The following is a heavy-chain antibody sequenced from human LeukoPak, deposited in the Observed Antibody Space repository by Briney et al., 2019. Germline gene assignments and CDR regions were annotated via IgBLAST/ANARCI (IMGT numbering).Heavy chain of an antibody. V-gene: IGHV4-34*01. J-gene: IGHJ5*02. Sequence: SETLSLTCAAYGGSFSGYYWSWIRQPPGKGLEWIGEINHSGSTNYNPSLKSRVTISVDTSKNQFSLKLSSVTAADTAVYYCARGEPLAVAGTSCWFDPWGQGTLVTVSS. CDR3: ARGEPLAVAGTSCWFDP. CDR1: GGSFSGYY. CDR2: INHSGST. D-gene: IGHD6-19*01.